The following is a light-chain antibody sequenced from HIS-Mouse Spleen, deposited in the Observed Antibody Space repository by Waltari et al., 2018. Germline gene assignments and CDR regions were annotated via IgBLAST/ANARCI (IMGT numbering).Light chain of an antibody. J-gene: IGKJ1*01. V-gene: IGKV1-9*01. Sequence: DIQLTQSPSFLSASVGARVTHTCRASQGISSYLAWYQQKPGKAPKLLSYAASTLQSGVPSRFSGSGSWTEFTLTCSRLQPENFATYYCQQLNSYPPPFGQGTKVEIK. CDR2: AAS. CDR3: QQLNSYPPP. CDR1: QGISSY.